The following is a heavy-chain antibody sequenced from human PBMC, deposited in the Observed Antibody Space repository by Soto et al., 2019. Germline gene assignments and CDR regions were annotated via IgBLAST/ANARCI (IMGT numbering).Heavy chain of an antibody. Sequence: QVQLQESGLGLVKPSQTLSLTCTVSGGSISSGDYYWSWIRQPPGKGLEWIGYIYYSGSTYYNPSLKNRITISVDTPKNQLSLKLSSVTAADTAVYYCARAFDDSSGYYGGLGYWGQGTLVTVSS. CDR1: GGSISSGDYY. J-gene: IGHJ4*02. CDR3: ARAFDDSSGYYGGLGY. D-gene: IGHD3-22*01. V-gene: IGHV4-30-4*01. CDR2: IYYSGST.